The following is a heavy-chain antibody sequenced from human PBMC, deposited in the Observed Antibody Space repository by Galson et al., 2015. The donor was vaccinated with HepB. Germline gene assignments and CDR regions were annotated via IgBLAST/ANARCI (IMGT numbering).Heavy chain of an antibody. Sequence: SVKVSCKASGYTFTSCGISWVRQAPGQGLEWMGWISAYNGNTNYAQKLQGRVTMTTDTSTSTAYMELRSLRSDDTAVYYCARDHSGYDLYYYYYMDVWGKGTTVTVSS. CDR1: GYTFTSCG. CDR3: ARDHSGYDLYYYYYMDV. V-gene: IGHV1-18*01. J-gene: IGHJ6*03. CDR2: ISAYNGNT. D-gene: IGHD5-12*01.